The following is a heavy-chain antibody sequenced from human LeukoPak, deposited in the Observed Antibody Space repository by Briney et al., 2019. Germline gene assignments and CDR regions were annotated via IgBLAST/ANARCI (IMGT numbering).Heavy chain of an antibody. Sequence: PSETLSLTCAVYGGSSSGYYWSWIRQPPGKGLEWIGKINHSGSTNYNPSLKSRVTISVDTSKNQFSLKLSSVTAADTAVYYCAREGPLIVVVTAIPGAFDIWGQGTMVTVSS. V-gene: IGHV4-34*01. CDR2: INHSGST. D-gene: IGHD2-21*02. CDR1: GGSSSGYY. CDR3: AREGPLIVVVTAIPGAFDI. J-gene: IGHJ3*02.